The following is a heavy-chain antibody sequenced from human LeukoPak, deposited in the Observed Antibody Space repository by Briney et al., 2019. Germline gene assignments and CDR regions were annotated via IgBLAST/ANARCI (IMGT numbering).Heavy chain of an antibody. J-gene: IGHJ3*02. D-gene: IGHD4-17*01. Sequence: SETLSLTCIVSDDSFSSHYWTWIPQPPGKGLGWIWYISYSGSTNYNTSLKSRDTISVDTSKNQFSLKLSSVTAADTAVYFCARDPTTVTKGFDIWGQGTLVTVSS. CDR3: ARDPTTVTKGFDI. V-gene: IGHV4-59*11. CDR1: DDSFSSHY. CDR2: ISYSGST.